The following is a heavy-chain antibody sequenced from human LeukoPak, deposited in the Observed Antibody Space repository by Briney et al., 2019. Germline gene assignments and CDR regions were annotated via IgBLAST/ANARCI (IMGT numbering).Heavy chain of an antibody. CDR3: ARHFSLGAFDI. Sequence: SETLSLTCTVFGGSISNFWGWIRQPPGKGLEWIGSIQYTGNTYYNASLKSRVTMSVDTSKNQFSLKLSSMTAADTAVYYCARHFSLGAFDIWGQGTMVSVSS. CDR2: IQYTGNT. CDR1: GGSISNF. J-gene: IGHJ3*02. D-gene: IGHD3-16*01. V-gene: IGHV4-39*01.